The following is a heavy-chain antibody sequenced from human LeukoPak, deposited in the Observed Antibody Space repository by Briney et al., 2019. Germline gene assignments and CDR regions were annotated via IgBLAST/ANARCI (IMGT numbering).Heavy chain of an antibody. D-gene: IGHD6-13*01. CDR1: GFTFSSYG. Sequence: GGSLRLSCAASGFTFSSYGMHWVRQAPGKGLEWVAVISYDGSNKYYADSVKGRFTISRDNSKNTLYLQMNSLRAEDTAVYYCAKDRLTVMYSSSWVFDHWGQGTLVTVSS. CDR2: ISYDGSNK. V-gene: IGHV3-30*18. J-gene: IGHJ4*02. CDR3: AKDRLTVMYSSSWVFDH.